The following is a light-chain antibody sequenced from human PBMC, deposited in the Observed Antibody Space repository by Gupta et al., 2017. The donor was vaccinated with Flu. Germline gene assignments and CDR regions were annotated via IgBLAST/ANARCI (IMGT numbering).Light chain of an antibody. V-gene: IGLV1-44*01. CDR1: SSNNGSND. CDR3: AVWDNSLKGL. CDR2: DND. Sequence: QSVVTQPPSVSATPGQTVTISCLGSSSNNGSNDVFWYRQDPGAAHKLLIFDNDQRPSGVPDRFSGSKSGTSASLDISGLQSEDESDYYCAVWDNSLKGLFGGGTKLTVL. J-gene: IGLJ3*02.